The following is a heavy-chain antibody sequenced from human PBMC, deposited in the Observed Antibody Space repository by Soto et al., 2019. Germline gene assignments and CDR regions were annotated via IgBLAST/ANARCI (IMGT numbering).Heavy chain of an antibody. Sequence: QVQLVQSGAEVKKPGASVKVSCKASGYTFTAYNIHWVRQAPGQGLEWIGWISANNSNTNYAQKVQGRVMMTTDTSTSTAYMELGSLRSDDTAVYYCARGYCRGGTCYSGAYWGQVTLVTVSS. CDR3: ARGYCRGGTCYSGAY. J-gene: IGHJ4*02. CDR2: ISANNSNT. CDR1: GYTFTAYN. V-gene: IGHV1-18*01. D-gene: IGHD2-15*01.